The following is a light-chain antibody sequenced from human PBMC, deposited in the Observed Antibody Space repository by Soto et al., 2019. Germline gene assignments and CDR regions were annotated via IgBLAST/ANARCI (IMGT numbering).Light chain of an antibody. CDR2: RAS. J-gene: IGKJ2*01. V-gene: IGKV3-15*01. CDR3: QQYNDWPYN. Sequence: EVVMTQSPATLSVSPGERATLSCRASQSVDSNLAWYQQKPGQAPRLLIYRASTRAAGIPDTFSGSGSGTEFTLTISRLQSEDFAVSYCQQYNDWPYNFGQGTKLDIK. CDR1: QSVDSN.